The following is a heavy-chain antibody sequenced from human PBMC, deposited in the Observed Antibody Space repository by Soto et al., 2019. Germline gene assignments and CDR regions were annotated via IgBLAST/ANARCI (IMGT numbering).Heavy chain of an antibody. D-gene: IGHD3-9*01. Sequence: GGSKRLSRRAAGCTFIGYAVHWVSQKTGKGLEWVAVISYDGSNKYYADSVKGRFTISRDNSKNTLYLQMNSLRAEDTAVYYCASPKPPHYDIPIQPLRRGFDPWGQGTLVTVSS. V-gene: IGHV3-30-3*01. J-gene: IGHJ5*02. CDR2: ISYDGSNK. CDR3: ASPKPPHYDIPIQPLRRGFDP. CDR1: GCTFIGYA.